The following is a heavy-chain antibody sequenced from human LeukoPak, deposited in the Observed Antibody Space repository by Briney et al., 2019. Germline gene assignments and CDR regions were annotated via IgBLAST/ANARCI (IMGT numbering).Heavy chain of an antibody. CDR2: IIPILGTA. V-gene: IGHV1-69*11. J-gene: IGHJ4*02. Sequence: SSVQVPCKASGGSFSSYAIRLLRQAPGPGREWMGRIIPILGTANYAQKFQGRVTITADESTSTAYMVLSSLRSEDTAVYYFASLSGNGGYWGQGTLVTVSS. CDR3: ASLSGNGGY. CDR1: GGSFSSYA. D-gene: IGHD1-1*01.